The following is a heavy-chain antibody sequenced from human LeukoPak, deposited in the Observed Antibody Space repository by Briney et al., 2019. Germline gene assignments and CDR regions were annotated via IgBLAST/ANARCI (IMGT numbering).Heavy chain of an antibody. V-gene: IGHV4-30-2*01. Sequence: PSETLSLTCAVSGGSISSGGYSWSWIRQPPGKGLEWIGCIYHSGSTYYNPSLKSRVTISVDRSKNQFSLKLSSVTAADTAVYYCARDYGGNSNWYFDLWGRGTLVTVSS. J-gene: IGHJ2*01. CDR1: GGSISSGGYS. CDR2: IYHSGST. CDR3: ARDYGGNSNWYFDL. D-gene: IGHD4-23*01.